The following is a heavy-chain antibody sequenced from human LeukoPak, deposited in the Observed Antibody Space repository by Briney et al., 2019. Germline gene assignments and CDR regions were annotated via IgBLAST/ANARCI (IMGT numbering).Heavy chain of an antibody. V-gene: IGHV1-69*04. CDR1: GYTFTGYY. Sequence: SVKVSCKASGYTFTGYYMHWVRQAPGQGLEWMGRIIPILGIANYAQKFRGRVTITADKSTSTAYMELSSLRSEDTAVYYCARGGCSGGSCRHWDYWGQGTLVTVSS. D-gene: IGHD2-15*01. J-gene: IGHJ4*02. CDR3: ARGGCSGGSCRHWDY. CDR2: IIPILGIA.